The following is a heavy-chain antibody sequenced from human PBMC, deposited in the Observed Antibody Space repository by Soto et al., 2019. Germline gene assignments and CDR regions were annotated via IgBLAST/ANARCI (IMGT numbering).Heavy chain of an antibody. D-gene: IGHD6-13*01. J-gene: IGHJ4*02. CDR3: AGAGQQLDY. CDR1: GFTVSSYN. Sequence: EVQLVESGGGLVQPGGSLRLSCAASGFTVSSYNMNWVRQAPGKGLEWVAHISRRGSPIYYAESVKGRFIISRDHAKNSLYLPMNSMRAEDTAVYYCAGAGQQLDYWGQGTLVTVSS. V-gene: IGHV3-48*01. CDR2: ISRRGSPI.